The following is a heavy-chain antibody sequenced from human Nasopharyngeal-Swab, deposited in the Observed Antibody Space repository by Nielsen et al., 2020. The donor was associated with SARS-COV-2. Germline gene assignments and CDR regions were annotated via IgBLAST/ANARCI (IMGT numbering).Heavy chain of an antibody. CDR2: ISAYNGNT. CDR3: ARDYYGSGSYYYYYYGMDV. J-gene: IGHJ6*02. CDR1: GYTFTSYG. V-gene: IGHV1-18*04. D-gene: IGHD3-10*01. Sequence: ASVTVSCQASGYTFTSYGISWVRQAPGQGLEWMGWISAYNGNTNYAQKLQGRVTMTTDTSTSTAYMELRSLRSDDTAVYYCARDYYGSGSYYYYYYGMDVWGQGTTVTVSS.